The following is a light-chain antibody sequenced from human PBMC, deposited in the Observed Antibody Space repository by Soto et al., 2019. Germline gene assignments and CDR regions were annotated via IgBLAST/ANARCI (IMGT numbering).Light chain of an antibody. V-gene: IGKV3-20*01. J-gene: IGKJ5*01. CDR1: QSITNNY. CDR2: GAS. CDR3: QQYGSSPIT. Sequence: EIVLTQSPGTLSLSPGERATLSCRASQSITNNYLAWYQQKPGQAPRLLIYGASSRVTGIPDRFSGSGSGTDFTLTISRLEPEDFAVYYCQQYGSSPITFRQGTRLEMK.